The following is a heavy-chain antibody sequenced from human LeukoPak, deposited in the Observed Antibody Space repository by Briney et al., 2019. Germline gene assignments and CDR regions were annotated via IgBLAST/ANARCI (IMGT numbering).Heavy chain of an antibody. CDR2: ISGYNGDA. D-gene: IGHD6-13*01. Sequence: RASVKVSCKASGYTFTSYGISWVRQAPGQGLEWVGWISGYNGDANFPENLRGRITLTTDTPSSTAYMELRSLRSDDAAVYYCARPQFTAAGYYLDSWGQGTLVSVSS. V-gene: IGHV1-18*01. J-gene: IGHJ4*02. CDR3: ARPQFTAAGYYLDS. CDR1: GYTFTSYG.